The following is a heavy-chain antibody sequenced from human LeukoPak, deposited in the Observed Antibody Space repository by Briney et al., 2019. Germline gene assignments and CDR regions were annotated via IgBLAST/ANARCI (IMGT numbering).Heavy chain of an antibody. D-gene: IGHD4-23*01. V-gene: IGHV3-33*01. Sequence: GRSLRLSCAASGFTFSSYGMHWVRQAPGKGLEWVAVIWYDGSNKYYADSVKGRFTISRDNSKNTLYLQMNSLRAEDTAVYYCASTDYGGNSGFDYWGQGTLVTVSS. CDR1: GFTFSSYG. CDR3: ASTDYGGNSGFDY. J-gene: IGHJ4*02. CDR2: IWYDGSNK.